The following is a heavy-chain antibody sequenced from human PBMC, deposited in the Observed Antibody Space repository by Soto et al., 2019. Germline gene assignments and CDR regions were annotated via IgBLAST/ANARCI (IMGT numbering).Heavy chain of an antibody. V-gene: IGHV1-18*01. CDR2: ISAYNGNT. Sequence: ASVKVSCKASGYTFTSYGISWVRQAPGQGLEWMGWISAYNGNTNYAQKLQGRVTMTTDTSTSTAYMGLRSLRSDDTAVYYCASGGYGDYTTYYYGMDVWGQGTTVTVSS. CDR3: ASGGYGDYTTYYYGMDV. D-gene: IGHD4-17*01. CDR1: GYTFTSYG. J-gene: IGHJ6*02.